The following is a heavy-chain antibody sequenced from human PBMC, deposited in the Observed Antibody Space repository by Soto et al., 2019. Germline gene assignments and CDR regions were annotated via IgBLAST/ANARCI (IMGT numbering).Heavy chain of an antibody. V-gene: IGHV4-61*08. CDR1: GGSVSSGDYY. Sequence: SETLSLTCTVSGGSVSSGDYYWSWIRQPPGKGLEWIGYVHYSWGTKYNPSLKSRSTISADTSKNQFSLNLSSVTAADTGVYYCARGMEPYYYYYGMDGRGQGTTVTVSS. D-gene: IGHD1-1*01. J-gene: IGHJ6*02. CDR2: VHYSWGT. CDR3: ARGMEPYYYYYGMDG.